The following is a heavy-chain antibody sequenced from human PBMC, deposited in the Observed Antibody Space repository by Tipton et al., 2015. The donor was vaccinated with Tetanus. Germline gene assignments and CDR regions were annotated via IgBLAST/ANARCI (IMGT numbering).Heavy chain of an antibody. CDR1: GYTFTSFG. V-gene: IGHV1-18*01. D-gene: IGHD6-19*01. CDR3: ARLVRQWLVPEDY. J-gene: IGHJ4*02. Sequence: QSGAEVKKPGASVKVSCKASGYTFTSFGINWVRQAPGRGLEWMGWINTDKGSTNYAQNLQGRVIMTTDTSTNTAYMELRSLRSDDTAVYYCARLVRQWLVPEDYWGQGTLVTVSS. CDR2: INTDKGST.